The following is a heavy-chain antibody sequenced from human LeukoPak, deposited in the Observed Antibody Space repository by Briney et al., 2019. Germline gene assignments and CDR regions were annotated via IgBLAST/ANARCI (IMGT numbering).Heavy chain of an antibody. J-gene: IGHJ4*02. Sequence: GGSLRLSCAASGFTFSSYWMSWVRQAPGKGLEWVANIKQDGSEKYYVDSVKGRFTISRDNAKNSLYLQMNSLRAEDTAVYYCARGRLTTVYYFDYWGQGTLITVSS. D-gene: IGHD1-1*01. CDR2: IKQDGSEK. V-gene: IGHV3-7*03. CDR1: GFTFSSYW. CDR3: ARGRLTTVYYFDY.